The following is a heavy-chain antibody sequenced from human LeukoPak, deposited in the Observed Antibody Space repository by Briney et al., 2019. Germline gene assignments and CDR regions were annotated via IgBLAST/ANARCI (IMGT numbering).Heavy chain of an antibody. J-gene: IGHJ4*01. D-gene: IGHD5-24*01. V-gene: IGHV3-23*01. CDR1: GFTFTSYG. CDR3: AKGGPRDGYNDFDY. Sequence: GGSLRLSCAASGFTFTSYGMTWVRQAPGQGLDWVSAISLTADTNFYADSVKGRFTISRDNSKNTVYLQMNSLRAEDTAVYYCAKGGPRDGYNDFDYWGHGTLVTVSS. CDR2: ISLTADTN.